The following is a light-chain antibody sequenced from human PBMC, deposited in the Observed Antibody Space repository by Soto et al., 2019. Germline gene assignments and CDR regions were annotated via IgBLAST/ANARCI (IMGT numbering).Light chain of an antibody. CDR2: GAS. Sequence: EIVLTQSPGTLSLSPGERATLSCRASQSVSSSFLAWYQQKAGQAPRLLIYGASTRATGIPARFSGSGSGTEFTLTISSLQSEDFAVYYCQQYDNWPLTFGGGTKVDI. J-gene: IGKJ4*01. CDR1: QSVSSS. CDR3: QQYDNWPLT. V-gene: IGKV3-15*01.